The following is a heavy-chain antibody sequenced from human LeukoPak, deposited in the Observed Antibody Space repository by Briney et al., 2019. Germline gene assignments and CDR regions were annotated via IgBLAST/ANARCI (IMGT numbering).Heavy chain of an antibody. D-gene: IGHD2-21*02. CDR2: ISGSGGST. J-gene: IGHJ4*02. Sequence: GGTLRLSCAASGFTFSSYGMSWVRQAPGKGLEWVSAISGSGGSTYYADSVKGRFTISRDNSKNTLYLQVNSLRAEDTAVYYCAKDLIRLAYCGGDCYPHFDYWGQGTLVTVSS. CDR1: GFTFSSYG. V-gene: IGHV3-23*01. CDR3: AKDLIRLAYCGGDCYPHFDY.